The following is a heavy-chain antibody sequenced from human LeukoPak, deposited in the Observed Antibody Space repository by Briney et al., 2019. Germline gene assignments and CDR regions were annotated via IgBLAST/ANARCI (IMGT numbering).Heavy chain of an antibody. CDR1: GFTFSDYY. J-gene: IGHJ4*02. CDR2: ISHNGGNI. V-gene: IGHV3-11*01. CDR3: ARVAWGPTSYYF. D-gene: IGHD2/OR15-2a*01. Sequence: PGGSLRLSCAASGFTFSDYYMTWIRQAPGKGLEWISHISHNGGNIHYADSVKGRFTISRDNAKNSLHLQMNPLRAVYTAVYYCARVAWGPTSYYFGGQGTLVTVSS.